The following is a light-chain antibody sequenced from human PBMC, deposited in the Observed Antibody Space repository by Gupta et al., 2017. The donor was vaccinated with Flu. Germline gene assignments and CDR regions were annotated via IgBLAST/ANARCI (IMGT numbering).Light chain of an antibody. V-gene: IGLV1-47*01. CDR2: RNN. CDR3: AAWDDSLSGYVV. Sequence: QSVLTQPPSASGTPGQRVTTSCSGSSSNIVSNYVYWYQQLPGTAPNLLIYRNNQRPSGVPDRFSGSKSGPSASLAISGLRSEDEADYYCAAWDDSLSGYVVFGGGTKLTVL. CDR1: SSNIVSNY. J-gene: IGLJ2*01.